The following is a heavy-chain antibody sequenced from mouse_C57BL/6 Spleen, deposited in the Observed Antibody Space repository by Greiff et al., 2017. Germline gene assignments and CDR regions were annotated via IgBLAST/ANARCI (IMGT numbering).Heavy chain of an antibody. J-gene: IGHJ4*01. CDR1: GFTFSDYG. CDR3: ARNGLRLMDAMDY. Sequence: DVKLVESGGGLVKPGGSLKLSCAASGFTFSDYGMHWVRQAPEKGLEWVAYISSGSSTIYYADTVKGRFTISRDNAKNTLFLQMTSLRSEDTAMYYCARNGLRLMDAMDYWGKGTSVTVSS. V-gene: IGHV5-17*01. CDR2: ISSGSSTI. D-gene: IGHD2-4*01.